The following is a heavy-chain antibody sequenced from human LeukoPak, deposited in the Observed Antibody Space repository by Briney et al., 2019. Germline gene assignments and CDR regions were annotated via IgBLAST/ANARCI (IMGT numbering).Heavy chain of an antibody. J-gene: IGHJ4*02. Sequence: GGSLRLSCAASGFTFSSYAMSWVRQAPGKGLEWVSAISGSGGSTYYADSVKGRFTISRDNSKNTLYLQMNSLRAEDTVVYYCARGIGALSRIYFDYWGQGTLVTVSS. CDR3: ARGIGALSRIYFDY. D-gene: IGHD1-26*01. V-gene: IGHV3-23*01. CDR1: GFTFSSYA. CDR2: ISGSGGST.